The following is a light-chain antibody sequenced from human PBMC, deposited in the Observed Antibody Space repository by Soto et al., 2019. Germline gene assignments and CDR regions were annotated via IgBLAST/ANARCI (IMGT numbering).Light chain of an antibody. CDR2: LNSDGSH. CDR1: SGHSSYA. V-gene: IGLV4-69*02. CDR3: QTWGPVHVV. Sequence: QAVVTQSPSASASLGASVKVTCTLSSGHSSYAIAWHQQQPEKGPRYLMKLNSDGSHSKGDGIPDRFSGSSSGAERYLTISSLQSEDEADYYCQTWGPVHVVFGGGTKLTVL. J-gene: IGLJ2*01.